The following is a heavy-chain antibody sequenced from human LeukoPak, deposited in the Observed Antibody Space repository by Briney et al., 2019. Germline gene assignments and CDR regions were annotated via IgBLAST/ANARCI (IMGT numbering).Heavy chain of an antibody. CDR1: GFTFSNYW. D-gene: IGHD3-3*01. CDR3: ARAIYRNYEY. V-gene: IGHV3-7*05. J-gene: IGHJ4*02. Sequence: PGGSLRLSCTASGFTFSNYWMTWVRQAPGKGLEWVANINQDGSETYYVDSVRGRFTISRDNAKNTLYLQLTSLRAEDTAVYYCARAIYRNYEYWGQGTLVAVSS. CDR2: INQDGSET.